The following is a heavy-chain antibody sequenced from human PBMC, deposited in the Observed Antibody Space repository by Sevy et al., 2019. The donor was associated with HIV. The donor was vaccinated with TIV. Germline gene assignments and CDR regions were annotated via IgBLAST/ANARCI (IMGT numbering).Heavy chain of an antibody. CDR1: GYTFTDRY. V-gene: IGHV1-2*02. J-gene: IGHJ4*02. CDR2: INPDTGNT. D-gene: IGHD6-19*01. CDR3: ARVHPPRLSGHACGWYPFDY. Sequence: ASVKVSCQTSGYTFTDRYIHWVRQAPAQGLEWMGYINPDTGNTGYAQKFQARVTMTVDTSVSTAYVELRRLTSDDTAVYFCARVHPPRLSGHACGWYPFDYWGQGTLVTVSS.